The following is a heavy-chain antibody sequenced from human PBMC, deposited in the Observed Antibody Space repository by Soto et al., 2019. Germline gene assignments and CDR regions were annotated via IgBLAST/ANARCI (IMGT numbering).Heavy chain of an antibody. J-gene: IGHJ2*01. CDR2: IHYRGST. V-gene: IGHV4-59*01. CDR3: ARDASGWYFDL. CDR1: GGSISGYY. D-gene: IGHD1-26*01. Sequence: QVQLQESGPGLVKPSETLSLTCTVSGGSISGYYWSWIRQPPGKGLEWIGYIHYRGSTNYNPSLDSSLMSRVTISVDTTKNQFSLKLSSVTAADTAVYYCARDASGWYFDLWGRGTLVTVSS.